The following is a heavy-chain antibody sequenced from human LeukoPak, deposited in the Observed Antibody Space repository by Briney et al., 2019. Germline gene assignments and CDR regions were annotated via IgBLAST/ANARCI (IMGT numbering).Heavy chain of an antibody. V-gene: IGHV4-59*01. Sequence: PSETLSLTCTVSGGSISSYYRSWIRQPPGKGLEWIGYIYYSGSTNYNPSLKSRVTISVDTSKNQFSLKLSSVTAADTAVYYCARPIGVSYNDAFDIWGQGTMVTVSS. CDR1: GGSISSYY. D-gene: IGHD3-10*01. CDR3: ARPIGVSYNDAFDI. CDR2: IYYSGST. J-gene: IGHJ3*02.